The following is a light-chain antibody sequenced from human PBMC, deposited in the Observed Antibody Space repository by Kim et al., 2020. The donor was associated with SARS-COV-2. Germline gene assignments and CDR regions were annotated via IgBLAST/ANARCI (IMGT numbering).Light chain of an antibody. Sequence: LSLATEVRAALSHRASQSISNRLAWYQQKPGQDTRLLIFDASNRATGIPTRFSGSGSGTDFTLTISSLEPEDFAVYYCQQRAIWITFGGGTKLEI. V-gene: IGKV3-11*01. CDR1: QSISNR. CDR3: QQRAIWIT. J-gene: IGKJ4*01. CDR2: DAS.